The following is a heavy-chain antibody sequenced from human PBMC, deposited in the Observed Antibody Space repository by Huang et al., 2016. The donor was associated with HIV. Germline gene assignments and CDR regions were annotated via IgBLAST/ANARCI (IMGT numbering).Heavy chain of an antibody. D-gene: IGHD6-6*01. CDR2: INPKRGGT. Sequence: QVQLVQSGAEVKNPWASVRVSCKASGYTFTDSNIHWGRQAPGQGLGWMGWINPKRGGTIYAQRFQGRGTMTRDTTISTVHMDLRRIQSDDTAVYFCARDWSFGSSTSPADWGQGTLVTVSS. CDR1: GYTFTDSN. J-gene: IGHJ4*02. CDR3: ARDWSFGSSTSPAD. V-gene: IGHV1-2*02.